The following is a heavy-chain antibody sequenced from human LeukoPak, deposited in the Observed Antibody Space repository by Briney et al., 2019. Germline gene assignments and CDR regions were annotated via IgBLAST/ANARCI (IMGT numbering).Heavy chain of an antibody. D-gene: IGHD6-13*01. Sequence: ASVKVSCKASGYTXTGYYMHWVRQAPGQGLEWMGWINPNSGGTNYAQKFQGRVTMTRDTSISTAYMELSRLRSDDTAVYYCARVVGIAAAGPRNYYYYYGMDVWGQGTTVTVSS. CDR1: GYTXTGYY. J-gene: IGHJ6*02. V-gene: IGHV1-2*02. CDR2: INPNSGGT. CDR3: ARVVGIAAAGPRNYYYYYGMDV.